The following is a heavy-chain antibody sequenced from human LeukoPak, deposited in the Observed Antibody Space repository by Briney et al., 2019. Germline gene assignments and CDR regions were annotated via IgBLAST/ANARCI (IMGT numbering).Heavy chain of an antibody. J-gene: IGHJ4*02. CDR1: GYTFTSYG. Sequence: ASVKVSCKAAGYTFTSYGISWGRQAPGQGHEGMGWISAYNGNTNYAQKLQGRLTMTTDTSTSTSYMELRSLRSDDTAVYYCARDCHDTYYYDSSGYYSYFDYWGQGPWSPSPQ. CDR2: ISAYNGNT. D-gene: IGHD3-22*01. CDR3: ARDCHDTYYYDSSGYYSYFDY. V-gene: IGHV1-18*01.